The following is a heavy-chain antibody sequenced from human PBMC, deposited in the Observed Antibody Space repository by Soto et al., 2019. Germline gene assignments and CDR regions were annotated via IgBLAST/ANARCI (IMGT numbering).Heavy chain of an antibody. V-gene: IGHV4-59*01. J-gene: IGHJ4*02. CDR1: GGSISTYY. CDR2: THNNGRT. CDR3: ARDKDRTYGAFLGF. Sequence: KTSETLSLTCTVCGGSISTYYWSWTRQVQGTGLEWDGHTHNNGRTNYIYSSSLKSRVTIAVDTTKDQFSLTLRSVTAADTAVYFCARDKDRTYGAFLGFWGQGILVTVSS. D-gene: IGHD2-8*01.